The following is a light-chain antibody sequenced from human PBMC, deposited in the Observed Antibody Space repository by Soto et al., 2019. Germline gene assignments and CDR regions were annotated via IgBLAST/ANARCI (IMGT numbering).Light chain of an antibody. Sequence: QSVLTQPPSASGTPGQRVTISCSGSSSNIGSNNVTWYQQLPGTAPKLLIYSNNQRPSGVPDRFSGYRSGTSASLAISGLQSEDEADYYCAAWDDRLNGPVFGGGTKLTVL. CDR1: SSNIGSNN. J-gene: IGLJ2*01. V-gene: IGLV1-44*01. CDR3: AAWDDRLNGPV. CDR2: SNN.